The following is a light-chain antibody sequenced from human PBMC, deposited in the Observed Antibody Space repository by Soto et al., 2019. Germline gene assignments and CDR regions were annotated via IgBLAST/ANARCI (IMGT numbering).Light chain of an antibody. CDR1: QSISSY. CDR3: QQSYSTPV. J-gene: IGKJ2*01. CDR2: AAS. Sequence: DIQMTQSPSYLSASVGDRVTITCRASQSISSYLNWYQQKPGKAPKLLIYAASSLQSGVPSRFSGSGSGTDFALTISSLQPEDYYCQQSYSTPVFGQGTKLEIK. V-gene: IGKV1-39*01.